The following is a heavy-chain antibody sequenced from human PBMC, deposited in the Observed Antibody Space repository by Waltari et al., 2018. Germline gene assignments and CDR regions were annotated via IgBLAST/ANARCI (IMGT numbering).Heavy chain of an antibody. Sequence: QVQLQESGPGLVKPSETLSLTCDVSGYSISRGSSWGWIRQPPGQGLEWSGSIYHSGSTYYNPSLKSRVTISVDTSKNQFSLKLSSVTAADTAVYYCARSFGSSPSTFYWFDPWGQGTLVTVSS. D-gene: IGHD1-26*01. CDR2: IYHSGST. V-gene: IGHV4-38-2*01. CDR3: ARSFGSSPSTFYWFDP. CDR1: GYSISRGSS. J-gene: IGHJ5*02.